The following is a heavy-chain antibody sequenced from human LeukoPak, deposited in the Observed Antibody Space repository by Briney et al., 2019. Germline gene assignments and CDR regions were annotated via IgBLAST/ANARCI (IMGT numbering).Heavy chain of an antibody. J-gene: IGHJ4*02. Sequence: ASVKVSCKASGYTFTGYYMHWVRQAPGQGLEWMGWINPNSGGTNYAQKFQGRVTMTRGTSISTAYMELSRLRSDDTAVYYCARTGGYSSSDVYFDYWGQGTLVTVSS. CDR2: INPNSGGT. V-gene: IGHV1-2*02. D-gene: IGHD6-6*01. CDR3: ARTGGYSSSDVYFDY. CDR1: GYTFTGYY.